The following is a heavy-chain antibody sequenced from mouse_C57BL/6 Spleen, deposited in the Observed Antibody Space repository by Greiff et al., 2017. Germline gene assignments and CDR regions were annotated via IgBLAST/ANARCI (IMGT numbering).Heavy chain of an antibody. V-gene: IGHV5-17*01. D-gene: IGHD1-1*01. Sequence: EVNLVESGGGLVKPGGSLKLSCAASGFTFSDYGMHWVRQAPEKGLEWVAYISSGSSTIYYADTVKGRFTISRDNAKNTLFLQMTSLRSEDTAMYYCARPSTVVARGAMDYWGQGTSVTVSS. CDR3: ARPSTVVARGAMDY. CDR1: GFTFSDYG. J-gene: IGHJ4*01. CDR2: ISSGSSTI.